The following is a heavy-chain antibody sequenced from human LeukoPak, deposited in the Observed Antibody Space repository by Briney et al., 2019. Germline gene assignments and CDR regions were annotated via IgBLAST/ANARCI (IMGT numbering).Heavy chain of an antibody. CDR2: IRTAGDT. Sequence: GESLRLSCAAPGFTVSSDDMHWVRQTKAKGLEWVSAIRTAGDTYYPGSVKGRFTISRENAKNSLYLQMDSLRAGDTAVYYCARGGGSWLRQYYWYFDLWGRGTLVTVSS. CDR1: GFTVSSDD. D-gene: IGHD2-15*01. CDR3: ARGGGSWLRQYYWYFDL. V-gene: IGHV3-13*01. J-gene: IGHJ2*01.